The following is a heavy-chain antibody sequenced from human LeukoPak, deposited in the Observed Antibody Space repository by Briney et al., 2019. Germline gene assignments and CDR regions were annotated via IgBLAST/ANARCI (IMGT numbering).Heavy chain of an antibody. CDR2: INPNSGGT. J-gene: IGHJ4*02. D-gene: IGHD3-16*01. CDR1: GYTFTGYY. CDR3: ARVPSLRDYFDY. V-gene: IGHV1-2*02. Sequence: ASVKVSCKASGYTFTGYYMHWVRQAPGQGLEWMGWINPNSGGTNYAQKFQGRVTMTRDMSTSTVYMELSSLRSEDTAVYYCARVPSLRDYFDYWGQGTLVTVSS.